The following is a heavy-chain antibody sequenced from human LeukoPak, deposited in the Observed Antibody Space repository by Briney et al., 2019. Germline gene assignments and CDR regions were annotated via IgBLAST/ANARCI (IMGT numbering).Heavy chain of an antibody. CDR3: ARGPYSYDSSGAFDI. CDR1: GGSISSYY. Sequence: SETLSLTCTVSGGSISSYYRSWIRQPPGKGLEWIGRIYTSGSTNYNPFLKSRVTISVDTSKNQFSLKLSSVTAADTAVYFCARGPYSYDSSGAFDIWGQGTMVTVSS. D-gene: IGHD3-22*01. V-gene: IGHV4-4*08. J-gene: IGHJ3*02. CDR2: IYTSGST.